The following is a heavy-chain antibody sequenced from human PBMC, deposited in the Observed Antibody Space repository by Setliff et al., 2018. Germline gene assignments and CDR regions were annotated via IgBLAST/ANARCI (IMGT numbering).Heavy chain of an antibody. Sequence: GASVKVSCKASGYTFTNYGISWVRQAPGQGLEWMGCIKSYNGDTYFARNLQGRLSMTTDASSSTAYMELTSLRSDDTAMYYCARDAVRYCSGGSCYSYYWGQGTLVTVSS. CDR3: ARDAVRYCSGGSCYSYY. V-gene: IGHV1-18*01. J-gene: IGHJ4*02. D-gene: IGHD2-15*01. CDR2: IKSYNGDT. CDR1: GYTFTNYG.